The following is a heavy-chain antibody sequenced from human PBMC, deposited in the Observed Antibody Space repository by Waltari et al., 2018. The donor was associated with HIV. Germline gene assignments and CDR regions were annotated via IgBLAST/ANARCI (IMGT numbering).Heavy chain of an antibody. Sequence: EVQVLESGGALVQPGGSLRLSCAAPGFLFSTYGLSCVCQAPGRGLEWVSTISVSGGSTYYADSVKGRFTVSRDNSKNTLYLQMNSLRAEDTAVYFCVKEYQYSHSWYSYYGMDVWGQGTTVTVSS. CDR2: ISVSGGST. CDR3: VKEYQYSHSWYSYYGMDV. V-gene: IGHV3-23*01. CDR1: GFLFSTYG. J-gene: IGHJ6*02. D-gene: IGHD6-13*01.